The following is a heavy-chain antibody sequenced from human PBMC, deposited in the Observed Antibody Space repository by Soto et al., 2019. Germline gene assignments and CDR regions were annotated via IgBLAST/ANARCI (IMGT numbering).Heavy chain of an antibody. CDR3: ARDSGYCSGGSCYPGYFQY. CDR1: GFSFGTYL. D-gene: IGHD2-15*01. CDR2: ISGNGFDT. Sequence: GGSLRLSCNASGFSFGTYLMTWVRQAPGKGLEWVSSISGNGFDTYYADSVKGRFTISRDNAKNSLDLQMHSLRDEDTAVYYCARDSGYCSGGSCYPGYFQYWGQGALVTVSS. V-gene: IGHV3-21*01. J-gene: IGHJ1*01.